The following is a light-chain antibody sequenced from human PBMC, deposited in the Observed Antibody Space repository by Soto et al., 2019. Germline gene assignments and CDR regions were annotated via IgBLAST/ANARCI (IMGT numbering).Light chain of an antibody. CDR3: ATWDDSLSGPV. CDR1: SSDIGGYNY. Sequence: QSALTQPASVSGSPGQSITISCTGTSSDIGGYNYVSWYQQHPGKAPKLVIYEVSDRPSGVSTRFSGSKSGNTASLTISGLQAEDEADYYCATWDDSLSGPVFGGGTKVTVL. CDR2: EVS. V-gene: IGLV2-14*01. J-gene: IGLJ3*02.